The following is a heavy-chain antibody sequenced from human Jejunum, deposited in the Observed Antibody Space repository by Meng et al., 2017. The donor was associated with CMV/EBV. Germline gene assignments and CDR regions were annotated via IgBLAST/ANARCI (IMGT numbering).Heavy chain of an antibody. CDR3: AKGVTSGSPYRAFDL. Sequence: FSFGTFTMGWVRQAPGKGLEWVSTFDVNGGGATLYTDSVKGRFTISRDTSENTLYLQMNSLRVDDTALYYCAKGVTSGSPYRAFDLLGQGTKVTVSS. J-gene: IGHJ3*01. V-gene: IGHV3-23*01. CDR1: FSFGTFT. D-gene: IGHD3-22*01. CDR2: FDVNGGGAT.